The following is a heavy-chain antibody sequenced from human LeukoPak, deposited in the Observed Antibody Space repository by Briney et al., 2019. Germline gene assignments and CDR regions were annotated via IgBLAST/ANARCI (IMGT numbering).Heavy chain of an antibody. J-gene: IGHJ4*02. CDR2: ISDDGSDK. CDR1: GFTFSTYA. Sequence: GGTLRLSCAASGFTFSTYAMHWVRQPPGKGLEWVAVISDDGSDKFHADSVKARFTISRDNSESTVYLQMSSLRAEDTAVYYCARDRFSEITYVEHWGQGSLVTVSS. V-gene: IGHV3-30-3*01. CDR3: ARDRFSEITYVEH. D-gene: IGHD1-20*01.